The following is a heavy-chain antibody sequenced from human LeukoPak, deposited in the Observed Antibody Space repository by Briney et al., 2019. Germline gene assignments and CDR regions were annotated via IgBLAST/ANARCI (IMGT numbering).Heavy chain of an antibody. V-gene: IGHV4-39*02. D-gene: IGHD1-14*01. CDR2: IYYSGST. CDR3: ARERSRNQHFFY. CDR1: GGSISSSSYY. J-gene: IGHJ4*02. Sequence: SETLSLTCTVSGGSISSSSYYWGWIRQPPGKGLEWIGSIYYSGSTYYSPSLKSRVTISVDTSKNQFSLKLSSVTAADTAVYYCARERSRNQHFFYWGQGTLVTVSS.